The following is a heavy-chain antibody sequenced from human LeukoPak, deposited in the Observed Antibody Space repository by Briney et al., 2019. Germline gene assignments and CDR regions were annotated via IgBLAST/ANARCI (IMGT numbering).Heavy chain of an antibody. D-gene: IGHD3-10*01. Sequence: GGSLRLSCAASGFTFSSYWMHWVRQAPGKGLVWVSRINTDGSSTSYADSVKGRFTISRDNAKNTLYLQMNSLRAEDTAVYYCAKDQTTEESITMVRGVPPDYWGQGTLVTVSS. J-gene: IGHJ4*02. CDR3: AKDQTTEESITMVRGVPPDY. V-gene: IGHV3-74*01. CDR2: INTDGSST. CDR1: GFTFSSYW.